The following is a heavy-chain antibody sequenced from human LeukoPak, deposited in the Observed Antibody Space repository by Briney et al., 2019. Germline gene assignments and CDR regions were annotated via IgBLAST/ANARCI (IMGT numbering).Heavy chain of an antibody. CDR2: ISGSGGST. CDR1: GFTFSSYG. V-gene: IGHV3-23*01. Sequence: PGGSLRLSCAASGFTFSSYGMSWVRQAPGKGLEWVSAISGSGGSTYYADSVKGRFTISRDNSKNTLYLQMNSLRAEDTAVYYCARVDSGSQGYYYYYMDVWGKGTTVTVSS. J-gene: IGHJ6*03. D-gene: IGHD1-26*01. CDR3: ARVDSGSQGYYYYYMDV.